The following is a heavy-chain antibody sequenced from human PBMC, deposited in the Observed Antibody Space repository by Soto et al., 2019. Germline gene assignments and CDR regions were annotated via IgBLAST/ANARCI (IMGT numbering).Heavy chain of an antibody. V-gene: IGHV4-59*12. CDR1: GGSISSYY. CDR3: ARAYGSGYMDV. CDR2: IYYTGST. J-gene: IGHJ6*02. Sequence: SETLSLTCTVSGGSISSYYWSWIRQPPGKGLEWIGYIYYTGSTNYNPSLKSRVTISIDTSKIQFSLQLSSVTAADTAVYYCARAYGSGYMDVWGQGTTVTVSS. D-gene: IGHD3-10*01.